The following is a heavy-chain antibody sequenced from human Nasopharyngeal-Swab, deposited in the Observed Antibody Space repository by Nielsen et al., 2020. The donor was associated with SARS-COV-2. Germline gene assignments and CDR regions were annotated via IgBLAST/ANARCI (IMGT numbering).Heavy chain of an antibody. CDR2: IYYGGST. CDR3: ARDAPFGAGPYNWFDP. Sequence: SETLSLTCTVSGGSVSSGSYYWSWIRQPPGKGLEWIGYIYYGGSTNYNPSLKSRVTISVDTSKNQFSLKLSSVTAADTAVYYCARDAPFGAGPYNWFDPWGQGTLVTVSS. J-gene: IGHJ5*02. V-gene: IGHV4-61*01. D-gene: IGHD3-16*01. CDR1: GGSVSSGSYY.